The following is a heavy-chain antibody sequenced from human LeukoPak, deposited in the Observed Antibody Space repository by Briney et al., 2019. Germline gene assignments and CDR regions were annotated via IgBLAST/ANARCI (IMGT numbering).Heavy chain of an antibody. V-gene: IGHV3-48*04. D-gene: IGHD3-10*01. J-gene: IGHJ4*02. CDR3: ARESEFLPGDY. Sequence: GGSLRLSCVVSGFTFKTYSMNWVRQAPGKGLEWVSAISGSGSTIYYADSVKGRFTISRDNAKNSLYLQMNSLRAEDTAVYYCARESEFLPGDYWGQGTLVTVSS. CDR2: ISGSGSTI. CDR1: GFTFKTYS.